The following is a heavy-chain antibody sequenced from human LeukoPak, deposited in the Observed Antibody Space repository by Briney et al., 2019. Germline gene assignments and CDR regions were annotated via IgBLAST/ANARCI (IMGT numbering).Heavy chain of an antibody. Sequence: SVKVSCKASGGTFSSYAISWVRQAPGQGLEWMGGIIPIFGTANYAQKFQGRVTITADESTSTAYMELSSLRSEDTAVYYCARGEEWLVHSAIDYWGQGTLVTASS. CDR2: IIPIFGTA. CDR1: GGTFSSYA. CDR3: ARGEEWLVHSAIDY. V-gene: IGHV1-69*13. J-gene: IGHJ4*02. D-gene: IGHD6-19*01.